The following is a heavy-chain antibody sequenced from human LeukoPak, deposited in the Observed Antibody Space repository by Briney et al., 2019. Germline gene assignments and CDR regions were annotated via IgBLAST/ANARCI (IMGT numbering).Heavy chain of an antibody. D-gene: IGHD3-10*01. CDR3: ARDPYYYGSGSRFDP. CDR2: ISAYNGNT. V-gene: IGHV1-18*01. J-gene: IGHJ5*02. Sequence: ASVKVSCKASGYTFTSYGISWVRQAPGQGLEWMGWISAYNGNTNYAQKLQGRVTMTTDTSTSTAYMELRSLRSDDTAVYYCARDPYYYGSGSRFDPWGQGTLVTVSS. CDR1: GYTFTSYG.